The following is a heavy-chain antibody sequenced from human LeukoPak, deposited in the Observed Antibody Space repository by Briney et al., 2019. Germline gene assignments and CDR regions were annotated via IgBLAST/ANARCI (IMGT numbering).Heavy chain of an antibody. Sequence: PGGALRLSCAASGCGVISNYMTWGRRAPGKGLEGGSVIYRGGDTFYADSVRGRFTISRDNSKNTLYLQMNSLRAEDTAVYYCARTSYGGWVDYWGQGTLVTVSS. CDR3: ARTSYGGWVDY. D-gene: IGHD4-23*01. J-gene: IGHJ4*02. CDR1: GCGVISNY. CDR2: IYRGGDT. V-gene: IGHV3-53*01.